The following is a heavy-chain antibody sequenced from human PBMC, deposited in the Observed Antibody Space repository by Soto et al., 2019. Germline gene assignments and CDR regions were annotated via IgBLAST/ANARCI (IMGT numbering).Heavy chain of an antibody. CDR2: ITSSNTYI. V-gene: IGHV3-21*06. D-gene: IGHD5-18*01. Sequence: EVQLVESGGGLVKPGGSLRLSCVASGFTFSAYSMSWVRQAPGQGLEWVSSITSSNTYIYYTRSVEGRFNISRDDAKNSLHLQMNSLRAEDTAVYYCARDLLEGYGHARQPDYWGQVTLVTVSS. CDR1: GFTFSAYS. CDR3: ARDLLEGYGHARQPDY. J-gene: IGHJ4*02.